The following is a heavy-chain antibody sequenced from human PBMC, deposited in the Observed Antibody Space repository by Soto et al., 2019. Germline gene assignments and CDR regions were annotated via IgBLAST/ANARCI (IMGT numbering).Heavy chain of an antibody. Sequence: QVHLVQSGLEVKKPGASVSVSCRASGSTLTSYGISWVRQAPGQGFEWMGWISVNNGNTQYAQKFKGRVSMTTDTSTGTVYMVLRRLRSDDTAVYYCARDLSYDISDHWGGDSALDIWGQGTMVTVSS. D-gene: IGHD2-21*01. CDR2: ISVNNGNT. J-gene: IGHJ3*02. CDR3: ARDLSYDISDHWGGDSALDI. V-gene: IGHV1-18*01. CDR1: GSTLTSYG.